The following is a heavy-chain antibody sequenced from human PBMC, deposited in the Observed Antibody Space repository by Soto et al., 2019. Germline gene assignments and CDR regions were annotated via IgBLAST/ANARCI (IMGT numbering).Heavy chain of an antibody. D-gene: IGHD4-4*01. CDR2: INPNSGGT. Sequence: GASVKVSCKTSGYSFTGYYIHWVRQAPGQGLEWMGWINPNSGGTNYAQKFQGWVVMTRDTSISTIYMELSRLRSVDAAVYYCARSFDYKIGGGQNAFDIWGQGKMVTVPS. V-gene: IGHV1-2*04. CDR3: ARSFDYKIGGGQNAFDI. J-gene: IGHJ3*02. CDR1: GYSFTGYY.